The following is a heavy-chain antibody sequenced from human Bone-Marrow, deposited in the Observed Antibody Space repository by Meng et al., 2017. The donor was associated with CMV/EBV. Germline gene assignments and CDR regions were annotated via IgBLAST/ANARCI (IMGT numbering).Heavy chain of an antibody. J-gene: IGHJ6*02. Sequence: GESLKISCAASGFTFSSYWMSWVRQAPGKGLEWVANIKQDGSEKYYVDSVKGRFTISRDNAKNSLYLQMNSLRAEDTAMYYCARDDCSGGSCYDYYYYYGMDVWGQGTTVTVSS. CDR2: IKQDGSEK. CDR3: ARDDCSGGSCYDYYYYYGMDV. V-gene: IGHV3-7*01. CDR1: GFTFSSYW. D-gene: IGHD2-15*01.